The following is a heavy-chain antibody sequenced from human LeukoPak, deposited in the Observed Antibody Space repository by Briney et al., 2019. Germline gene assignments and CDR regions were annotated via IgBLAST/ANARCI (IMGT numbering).Heavy chain of an antibody. V-gene: IGHV4-59*06. D-gene: IGHD4-17*01. J-gene: IGHJ4*01. CDR1: GGSISSYY. Sequence: PSETLSLTCTVSGGSISSYYWSWIRLPPGKGLEWIGYIYYSGSTYYNPSLKSRVTISVDTSKNQFSLKLSSVTAADTAVYYCARHGDYEPLSDWGQGTLVTVSS. CDR3: ARHGDYEPLSD. CDR2: IYYSGST.